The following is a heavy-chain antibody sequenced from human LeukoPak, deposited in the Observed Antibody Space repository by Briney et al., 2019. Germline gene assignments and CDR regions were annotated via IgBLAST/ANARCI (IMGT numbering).Heavy chain of an antibody. CDR2: ISGSGGST. V-gene: IGHV3-23*01. J-gene: IGHJ4*02. CDR3: AKGVYGDYDY. D-gene: IGHD4-17*01. Sequence: GASLRLFCAASGFTFSSYAMSWVRQAPGKGLEWVSAISGSGGSTYYADSVKGRFTISRDNSKNTLYLQMNSLRAEDTAVYYCAKGVYGDYDYWGQGTLVTVSS. CDR1: GFTFSSYA.